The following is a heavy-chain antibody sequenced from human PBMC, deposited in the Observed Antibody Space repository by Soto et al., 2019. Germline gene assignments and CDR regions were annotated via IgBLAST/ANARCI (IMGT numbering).Heavy chain of an antibody. J-gene: IGHJ4*02. Sequence: GESLKISCKGSGDRFTSYWISWVRQMPGKGLEWMGRIDPSNSYTHYSPSFHGHVTISADNSISTAYLQWSNLRASDTAIYYCAFLDTSLDFDFWGQGTLVTVSS. V-gene: IGHV5-10-1*01. CDR1: GDRFTSYW. D-gene: IGHD3-3*02. CDR2: IDPSNSYT. CDR3: AFLDTSLDFDF.